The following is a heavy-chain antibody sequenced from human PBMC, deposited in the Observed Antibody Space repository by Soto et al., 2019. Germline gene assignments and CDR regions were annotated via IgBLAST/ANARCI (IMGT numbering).Heavy chain of an antibody. Sequence: QVQLVQSGAEVKKPGSSVKVSCKASGGTFSSYTISWVRQAPGQGLEWMGRIIPILGIANYAQQFQGRVTXTXDXXTSTAYMELSSLRSEDTAVYYGARAPTDYYYGMDVWGQGTTVTVSS. CDR1: GGTFSSYT. V-gene: IGHV1-69*02. D-gene: IGHD4-17*01. CDR2: IIPILGIA. CDR3: ARAPTDYYYGMDV. J-gene: IGHJ6*02.